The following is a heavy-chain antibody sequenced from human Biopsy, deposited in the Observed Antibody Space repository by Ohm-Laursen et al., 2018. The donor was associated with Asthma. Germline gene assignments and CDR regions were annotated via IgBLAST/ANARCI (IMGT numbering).Heavy chain of an antibody. CDR1: GFTVSRDH. CDR2: IYSGGTS. CDR3: AKGDSSGWSHYYFDY. Sequence: SLRLSCSASGFTVSRDHMFWVRQAPGKGLEWVSVIYSGGTSDTADSVRGRFTISREFYKNTLFLQMDNLRAEDTAVYYCAKGDSSGWSHYYFDYWGQGTLVTVSS. J-gene: IGHJ4*02. D-gene: IGHD6-19*01. V-gene: IGHV3-53*01.